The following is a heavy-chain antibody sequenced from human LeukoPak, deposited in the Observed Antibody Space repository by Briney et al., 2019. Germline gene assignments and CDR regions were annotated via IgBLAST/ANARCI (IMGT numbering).Heavy chain of an antibody. CDR1: GGSISSHY. V-gene: IGHV4-59*11. CDR2: IYYSGST. J-gene: IGHJ2*01. Sequence: SETLSLTCTVSGGSISSHYWSWIRQPPGKGLEWIGYIYYSGSTNYNPSLKSRVTISVDTSKNQFSLKLSSVTAADTAVYYCARGGLTNFTSIVVVPAATLGVWYFDLWGRGTLVTVSS. D-gene: IGHD2-2*01. CDR3: ARGGLTNFTSIVVVPAATLGVWYFDL.